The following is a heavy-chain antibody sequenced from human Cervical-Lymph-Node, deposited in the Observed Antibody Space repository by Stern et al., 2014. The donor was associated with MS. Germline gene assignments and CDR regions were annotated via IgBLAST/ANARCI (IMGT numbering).Heavy chain of an antibody. CDR2: IIPNNGDK. CDR1: GYTFTGYY. D-gene: IGHD5-24*01. V-gene: IGHV1-2*02. Sequence: QVQLVQSGAEVKKPGASVKVSCKASGYTFTGYYIHWVRQAPGQGLEWMGWIIPNNGDKNYAQNFQGRVTMTRDTSISTAYMELSRLRSDDTAVYYCAKDGYNYWGQGTLVTVSS. J-gene: IGHJ4*02. CDR3: AKDGYNY.